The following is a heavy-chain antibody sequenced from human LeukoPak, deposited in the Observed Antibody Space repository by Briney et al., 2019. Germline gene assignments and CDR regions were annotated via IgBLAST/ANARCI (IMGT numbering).Heavy chain of an antibody. CDR2: ISSSGSTI. J-gene: IGHJ6*02. V-gene: IGHV3-48*03. CDR1: GFTFSSYE. Sequence: GGSLRLSCAASGFTFSSYEMNWVRQAPGKGLEWVSYISSSGSTIYYADSVKGRFTISRDNAKNSLYLQMNSLRAEDTAVYYCARDPGSGSSNWGQGTTVTVSS. CDR3: ARDPGSGSSN. D-gene: IGHD3-10*01.